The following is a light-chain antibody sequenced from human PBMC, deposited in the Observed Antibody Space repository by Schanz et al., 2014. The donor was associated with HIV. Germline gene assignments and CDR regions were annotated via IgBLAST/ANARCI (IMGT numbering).Light chain of an antibody. CDR1: QTVSSHF. V-gene: IGKV3-20*01. Sequence: EIVLTQSPGTLSLSPGERATLSCRASQTVSSHFLAWYQQKPGQAPRLLIYGASTRATGIPARFSGSGSGTEFTLTISSLQSEDFAVYYCQQYGSSPTFGQGTRVEIK. J-gene: IGKJ1*01. CDR3: QQYGSSPT. CDR2: GAS.